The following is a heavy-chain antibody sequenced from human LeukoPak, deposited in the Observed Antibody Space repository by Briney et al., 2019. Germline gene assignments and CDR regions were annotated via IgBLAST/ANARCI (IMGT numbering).Heavy chain of an antibody. J-gene: IGHJ4*02. D-gene: IGHD3-22*01. CDR1: GFTFDDYG. CDR2: INWNGGST. CDR3: AGGHSGYPFDY. V-gene: IGHV3-20*04. Sequence: GGSLRLSCAASGFTFDDYGMSWVRQAPGKGLEWVSGINWNGGSTGYADSVKGRFTISRDNAKNSLYLQMNSLRAEDAALYYCAGGHSGYPFDYWGQGTLVTVSS.